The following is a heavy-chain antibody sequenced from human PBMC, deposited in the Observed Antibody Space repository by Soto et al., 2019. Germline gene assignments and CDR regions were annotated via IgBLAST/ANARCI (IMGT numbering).Heavy chain of an antibody. CDR1: GYTFTNYA. Sequence: GASVKVSCKASGYTFTNYAIHWVRQAPGQRLEWMGWINAGDGNTKYSQKFQGRVTITRDTSASTAYMELSSLRSEDTAVYYCASTINYYDSSGLDYWGQGTLVTV. J-gene: IGHJ4*02. CDR2: INAGDGNT. D-gene: IGHD3-22*01. CDR3: ASTINYYDSSGLDY. V-gene: IGHV1-3*01.